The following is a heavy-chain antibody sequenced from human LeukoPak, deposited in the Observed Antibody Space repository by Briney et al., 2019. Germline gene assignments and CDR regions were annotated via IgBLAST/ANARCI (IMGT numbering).Heavy chain of an antibody. Sequence: GSLRLSCAASGFTFSSYSMNWVRQPPGKGLEWIGEINHSGSTNYNPSLKSRVTISVDTSKSQFSLKLSSVTAADTAVYYCARQVRVTMVRGVITQGNFDYWGQGTLVTVSS. CDR3: ARQVRVTMVRGVITQGNFDY. V-gene: IGHV4-34*01. CDR1: GFTFSSYS. CDR2: INHSGST. J-gene: IGHJ4*02. D-gene: IGHD3-10*01.